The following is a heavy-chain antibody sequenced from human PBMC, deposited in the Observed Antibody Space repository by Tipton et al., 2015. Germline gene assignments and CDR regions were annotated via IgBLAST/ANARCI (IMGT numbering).Heavy chain of an antibody. V-gene: IGHV4-61*01. D-gene: IGHD3-3*01. J-gene: IGHJ5*02. CDR2: IYYSGST. CDR3: ARGPYYDFWRGHVGFDP. Sequence: TLSLTCTVSGGSVISGTDYWSWIRQPPGKGLEWIGSIYYSGSTYYNPSLKSRVSISVDTSKNQFSLKLNSVTAADTAVYYCARGPYYDFWRGHVGFDPWGQGTLVTVSS. CDR1: GGSVISGTDY.